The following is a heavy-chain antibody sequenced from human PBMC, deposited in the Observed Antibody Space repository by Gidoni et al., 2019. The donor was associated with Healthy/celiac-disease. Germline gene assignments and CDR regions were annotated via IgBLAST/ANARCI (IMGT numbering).Heavy chain of an antibody. CDR1: GFTFSRYA. J-gene: IGHJ3*02. CDR3: AREYRIGAAAADAFDI. D-gene: IGHD6-13*01. CDR2: ISYDGSNK. Sequence: QVQLVESGGGVVQPGRSLRLSCAASGFTFSRYAMHWVRQAPGKGLEWVAVISYDGSNKYYADSVKGRFTISRDNSKNTLYLQMNSLRAEDTAVYYCAREYRIGAAAADAFDIWGQGTMVTVSS. V-gene: IGHV3-30-3*01.